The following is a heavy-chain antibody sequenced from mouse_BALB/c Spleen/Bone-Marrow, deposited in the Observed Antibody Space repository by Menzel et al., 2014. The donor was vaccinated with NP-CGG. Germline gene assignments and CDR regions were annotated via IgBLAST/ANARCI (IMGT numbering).Heavy chain of an antibody. Sequence: EVQRVESGGGLVQPGGSLKLSYAASGFDFSRYWVSWVRQAPGKGLEWIGEINPDSSTINYTPSLKDKFIISRDNAKNTLYLQMSKVRSEDTALYYCALLGNYGYFDVWGAGTTVTVSS. CDR3: ALLGNYGYFDV. V-gene: IGHV4-1*02. CDR2: INPDSSTI. D-gene: IGHD2-1*01. CDR1: GFDFSRYW. J-gene: IGHJ1*01.